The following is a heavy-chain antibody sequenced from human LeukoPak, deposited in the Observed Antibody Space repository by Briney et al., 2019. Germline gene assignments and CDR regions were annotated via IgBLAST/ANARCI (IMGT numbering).Heavy chain of an antibody. Sequence: SETLSLTCTVSGGSISSGGYYWSWIRQHAGKGLEWIGYIYNSGSTYYNPSLKSRVTISVDTSKNQFSLKLSSVTAADTAVYYCASASCTSCQHAYYYGMDVWGQGTTVTVSS. V-gene: IGHV4-31*03. D-gene: IGHD2-2*01. CDR1: GGSISSGGYY. CDR2: IYNSGST. CDR3: ASASCTSCQHAYYYGMDV. J-gene: IGHJ6*02.